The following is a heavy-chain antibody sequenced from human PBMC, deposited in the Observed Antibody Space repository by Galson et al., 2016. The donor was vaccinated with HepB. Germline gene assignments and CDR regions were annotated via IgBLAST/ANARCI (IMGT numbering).Heavy chain of an antibody. Sequence: SETLSLTCTVSGGSISTYYWSWVRQPPGKGLEWIGDISDSGSTNYNPSLKSRVTISVDTSKNQFSLKLSSVTAADTAVYYCAGVLRFSEWLEFDPWGQGTLVTVSA. D-gene: IGHD3-3*01. J-gene: IGHJ5*02. CDR1: GGSISTYY. CDR2: ISDSGST. V-gene: IGHV4-59*01. CDR3: AGVLRFSEWLEFDP.